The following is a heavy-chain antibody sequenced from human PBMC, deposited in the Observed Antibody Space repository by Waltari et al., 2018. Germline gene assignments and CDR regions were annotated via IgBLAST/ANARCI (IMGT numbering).Heavy chain of an antibody. CDR2: IYYSGST. CDR1: GGSISSYY. CDR3: AGQASYGDYFDY. D-gene: IGHD4-17*01. J-gene: IGHJ4*02. V-gene: IGHV4-59*08. Sequence: QVQLQESGPGLVKPSETLSLTCTVSGGSISSYYWSWIRRPPGKGLEWIGYIYYSGSTNYNPSLKSRVTISVDTSKNQFSLKLSSVTAADTAVYYCAGQASYGDYFDYWGQGTLVTVSS.